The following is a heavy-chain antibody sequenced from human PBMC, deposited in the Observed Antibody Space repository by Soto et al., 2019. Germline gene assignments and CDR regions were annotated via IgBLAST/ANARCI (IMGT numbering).Heavy chain of an antibody. CDR1: GGSIGGDS. V-gene: IGHV4-59*01. J-gene: IGHJ6*02. CDR3: ARAGIVQVSYAMDV. D-gene: IGHD2-8*01. Sequence: TLSLTCTVSGGSIGGDSWSWIRQSPGKGLDFIGYIYHSGSTNYNPSLKSRVTISMDTSKNQFSLRLSSVTAADTAVYYCARAGIVQVSYAMDVWGQGTTVTVSS. CDR2: IYHSGST.